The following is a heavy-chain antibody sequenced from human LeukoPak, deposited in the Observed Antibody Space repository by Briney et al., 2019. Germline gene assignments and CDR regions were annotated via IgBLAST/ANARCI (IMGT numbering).Heavy chain of an antibody. D-gene: IGHD2-21*02. CDR3: ARDSTAFNWFDP. CDR2: IYYSGST. J-gene: IGHJ5*02. V-gene: IGHV4-59*01. CDR1: GGSISSYY. Sequence: SETLSLTCTVSGGSISSYYWSWIRQPPGKGLEWIGYIYYSGSTNYNPSLKSRVTISVDTSKNQFSLKLSSVTAADTAVYYCARDSTAFNWFDPWGQGTLVTVSS.